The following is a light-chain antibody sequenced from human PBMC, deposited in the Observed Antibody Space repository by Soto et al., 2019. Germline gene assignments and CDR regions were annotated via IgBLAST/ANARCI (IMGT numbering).Light chain of an antibody. V-gene: IGKV3-15*01. Sequence: EIVMTQSPATLSVSPGERATLSCRASQSVSSNLAWYQQKPGQDPRLLIYGASTRATGIPARFSGSGSGTEFTLTISSLQSEDFAVYYCQQYNNWPPYTFGQGTKREIK. CDR3: QQYNNWPPYT. CDR1: QSVSSN. CDR2: GAS. J-gene: IGKJ2*01.